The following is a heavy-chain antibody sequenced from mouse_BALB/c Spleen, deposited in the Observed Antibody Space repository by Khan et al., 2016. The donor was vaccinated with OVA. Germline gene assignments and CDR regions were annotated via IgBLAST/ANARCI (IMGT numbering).Heavy chain of an antibody. V-gene: IGHV1-7*01. Sequence: VQLKESGAELAKPGASVKMSCKASGYTFTSYWMHWVKQRPGQGLEWIGYINPSTDYTEYNQKFKDKATLTVDKSSSTAYMQLTSLTSEDSAVXYCVNHGSSSAWFTYWGQGTLVTVSA. J-gene: IGHJ3*01. D-gene: IGHD1-1*01. CDR1: GYTFTSYW. CDR3: VNHGSSSAWFTY. CDR2: INPSTDYT.